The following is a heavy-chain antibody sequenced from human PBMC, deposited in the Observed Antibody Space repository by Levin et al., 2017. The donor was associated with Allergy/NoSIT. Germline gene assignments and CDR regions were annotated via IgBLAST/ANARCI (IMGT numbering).Heavy chain of an antibody. D-gene: IGHD2-2*01. CDR2: IYYSGST. J-gene: IGHJ6*02. CDR3: ARYYCSSTTCGRDGMDG. V-gene: IGHV4-59*01. Sequence: PSETLSLTCTVSGGSISSYYWSWIRQPPGKGLEWIGYIYYSGSTNYNPSLKSRATISVDTSKNQFSLKLNSVTAADTAVYYCARYYCSSTTCGRDGMDGWGQGTTVTVSS. CDR1: GGSISSYY.